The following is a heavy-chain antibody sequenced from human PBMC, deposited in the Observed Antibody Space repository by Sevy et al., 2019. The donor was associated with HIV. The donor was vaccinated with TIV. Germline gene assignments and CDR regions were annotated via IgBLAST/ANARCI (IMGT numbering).Heavy chain of an antibody. V-gene: IGHV3-23*01. D-gene: IGHD3-10*01. J-gene: IGHJ3*02. CDR2: ISGSGGST. CDR1: GFTFSSYA. Sequence: GGSLRLSCAASGFTFSSYAMSWVRQAPGKGLEWVSAISGSGGSTYYADSVKGRFTIPRDNSKNTLYLQMNSLRAEDTAVYYCAKKAVLLWFGELGAFDIWGQGTMVTVSS. CDR3: AKKAVLLWFGELGAFDI.